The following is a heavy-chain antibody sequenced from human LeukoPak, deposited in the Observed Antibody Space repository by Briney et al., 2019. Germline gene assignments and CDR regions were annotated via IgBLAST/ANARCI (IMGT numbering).Heavy chain of an antibody. D-gene: IGHD7-27*01. V-gene: IGHV1-2*02. J-gene: IGHJ4*02. CDR3: ARDRGRNWGSDY. CDR1: GYTFTGYY. Sequence: VASVKVSCKASGYTFTGYYMHWVRQAPGQGLEWVGWINPISGGTDYAQKFQGRVTMTRDTSITTAYMELSRLRSDDTAAYYCARDRGRNWGSDYWGQGTLVTVSS. CDR2: INPISGGT.